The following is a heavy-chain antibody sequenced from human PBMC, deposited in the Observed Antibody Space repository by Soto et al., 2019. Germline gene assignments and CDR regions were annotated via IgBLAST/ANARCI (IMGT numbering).Heavy chain of an antibody. CDR2: ISYDGSNT. J-gene: IGHJ4*02. D-gene: IGHD1-26*01. CDR1: GFTFSSYA. V-gene: IGHV3-30-3*01. CDR3: AREWGFDY. Sequence: QVQLVESGGGVVQPGRSLRLSCAASGFTFSSYAMHWVRQAPGKGLESVSVISYDGSNTYHADSVRGRFTISRDNSKNTLYLQMNSLRADDTAVYYCAREWGFDYWGQGTLVTVSS.